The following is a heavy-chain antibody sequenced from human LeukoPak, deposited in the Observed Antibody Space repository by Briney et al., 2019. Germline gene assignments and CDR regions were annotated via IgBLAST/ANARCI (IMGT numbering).Heavy chain of an antibody. V-gene: IGHV3-23*01. Sequence: GGSLRLSCAVSGLTFNNYAMSWVRQAPGKGLEWVSAISKSGDHTYYAASAKGRFTIYRDNSKNTQYLQMNSLRAEDTAVYYCATSWGPDTSAFRWGRDGMNVWGQGTTVIV. CDR3: ATSWGPDTSAFRWGRDGMNV. CDR1: GLTFNNYA. D-gene: IGHD3-16*01. J-gene: IGHJ6*02. CDR2: ISKSGDHT.